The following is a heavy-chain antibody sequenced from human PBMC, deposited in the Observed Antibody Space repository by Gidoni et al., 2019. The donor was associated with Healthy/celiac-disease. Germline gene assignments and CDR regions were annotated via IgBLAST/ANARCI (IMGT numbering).Heavy chain of an antibody. J-gene: IGHJ4*02. CDR3: ARGRFIRSPIYGSSNFFDY. CDR1: GGSFSGYY. CDR2: INHSGST. Sequence: QVQLQQWGAGLLKPSETLSLTCAVYGGSFSGYYWSWIRQPPGKGLEWIGEINHSGSTNYNPSLKSRVTISLDTSKNQFSLKLSSVTAADTAVYYCARGRFIRSPIYGSSNFFDYWGQGTLVTVSS. V-gene: IGHV4-34*01. D-gene: IGHD3-10*01.